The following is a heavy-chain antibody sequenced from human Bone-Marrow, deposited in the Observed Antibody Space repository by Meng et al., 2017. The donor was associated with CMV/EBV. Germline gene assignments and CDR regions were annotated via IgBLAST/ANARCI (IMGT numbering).Heavy chain of an antibody. CDR3: ARHMVVPAATHPYYYYGMDV. V-gene: IGHV1-69*10. Sequence: SVKVSCKASGGTFSSYAISWVRQAPGQGLEWMGGIIPILGIANYAQKFQGRVTITADKSTSTAYMELSSLRSEDTAVYYCARHMVVPAATHPYYYYGMDVWGQGNTVPVSS. CDR2: IIPILGIA. CDR1: GGTFSSYA. J-gene: IGHJ6*02. D-gene: IGHD2-2*01.